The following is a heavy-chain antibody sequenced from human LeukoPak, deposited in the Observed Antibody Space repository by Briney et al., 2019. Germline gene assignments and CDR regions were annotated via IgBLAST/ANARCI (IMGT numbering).Heavy chain of an antibody. CDR3: AKSSGYPYYFDY. D-gene: IGHD5-18*01. Sequence: GGSLRLSCAASGFTFSSYAMSWVRQAPGKGPEWVAAISFSVGSTYYADSVKGRFTISRDNSKTTLYLQMNSLRAEDTAVYYCAKSSGYPYYFDYWGQGTLVTVSS. CDR1: GFTFSSYA. CDR2: ISFSVGST. J-gene: IGHJ4*02. V-gene: IGHV3-23*01.